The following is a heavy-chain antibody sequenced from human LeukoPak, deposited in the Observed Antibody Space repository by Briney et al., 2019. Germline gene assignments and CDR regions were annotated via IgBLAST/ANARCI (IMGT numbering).Heavy chain of an antibody. J-gene: IGHJ6*02. Sequence: SVKVSCKASGGTFSSYAISWVRQAPGQGLEWMGGIIPIFGTANYAQKFQGRVTITADESTSTAYMELSSLRSEDTAVYYCARIRGYSGYDLYYYGMDVWGQGTTVTVSS. V-gene: IGHV1-69*01. CDR2: IIPIFGTA. CDR3: ARIRGYSGYDLYYYGMDV. D-gene: IGHD5-12*01. CDR1: GGTFSSYA.